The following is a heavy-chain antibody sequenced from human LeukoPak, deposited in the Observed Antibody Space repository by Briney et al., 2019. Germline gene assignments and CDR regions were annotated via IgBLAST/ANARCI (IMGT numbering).Heavy chain of an antibody. Sequence: SETLSLTCTVSGGSVSSYNYYWSWIRQPPGKGLEWIGYIYYSGTTNYNPSLKSRVTISVDTSKNQFSLKLSSVTAADTAVYHCARHLYGSGLHRIDYWGQGTLVTVSS. CDR2: IYYSGTT. CDR1: GGSVSSYNYY. J-gene: IGHJ4*02. CDR3: ARHLYGSGLHRIDY. V-gene: IGHV4-61*01. D-gene: IGHD6-19*01.